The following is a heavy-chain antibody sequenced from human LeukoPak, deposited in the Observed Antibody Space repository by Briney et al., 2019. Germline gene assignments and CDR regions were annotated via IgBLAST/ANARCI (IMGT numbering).Heavy chain of an antibody. CDR2: VSSSSSTI. Sequence: PGGSLRLSCAASGFTFSTYSMNWVRQAPGKGLEWVSYVSSSSSTIYYADSVKGRFTISRDNAKNSLYLQMNSLRAEDTAIYYCAKDVWWSVSWGQGTLVTVSS. J-gene: IGHJ5*02. V-gene: IGHV3-48*01. D-gene: IGHD2-8*02. CDR3: AKDVWWSVS. CDR1: GFTFSTYS.